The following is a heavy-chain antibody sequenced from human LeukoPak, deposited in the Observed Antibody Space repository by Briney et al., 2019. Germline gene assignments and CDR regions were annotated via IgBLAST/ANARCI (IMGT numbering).Heavy chain of an antibody. D-gene: IGHD2-21*01. V-gene: IGHV3-74*01. J-gene: IGHJ5*02. CDR3: ARSDWFDP. Sequence: GGSLRLSCAASGFTFSGYWMHWVRQAPGKGLVWVSRIKSDGSTSYADSVKGRVTISRDNAKNTLYLQMNSLRAEDPAVYYCARSDWFDPWGQGTLV. CDR2: IKSDGST. CDR1: GFTFSGYW.